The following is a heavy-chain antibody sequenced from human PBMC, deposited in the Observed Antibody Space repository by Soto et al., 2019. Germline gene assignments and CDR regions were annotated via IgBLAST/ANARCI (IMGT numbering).Heavy chain of an antibody. CDR1: GYTFTSYG. D-gene: IGHD1-20*01. Sequence: GASVKVSCKASGYTFTSYGISWVRQAPGQGLEWMGWITAHKGNTNYAPKLQGRITMTTDTSTSTAYMELRSLGSDDTAVYYCATSITGKSGAFDIWGQGTMVTVSS. CDR2: ITAHKGNT. J-gene: IGHJ3*02. V-gene: IGHV1-18*01. CDR3: ATSITGKSGAFDI.